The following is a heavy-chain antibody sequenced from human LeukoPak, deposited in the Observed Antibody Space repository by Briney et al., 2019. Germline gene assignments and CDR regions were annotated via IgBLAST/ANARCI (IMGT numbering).Heavy chain of an antibody. V-gene: IGHV3-11*01. D-gene: IGHD3-22*01. J-gene: IGHJ4*02. CDR2: ISNRGSTI. CDR3: ARSADRSGYFREITLYYFDY. Sequence: RGSLRLSCAASGFTFSDFYMTWIRQAPGKGLEWVSYISNRGSTIHYADSVRGRFTISRDNAKKSLYLQMNSLRAEDTAVYYCARSADRSGYFREITLYYFDYWGQGTLVTVSS. CDR1: GFTFSDFY.